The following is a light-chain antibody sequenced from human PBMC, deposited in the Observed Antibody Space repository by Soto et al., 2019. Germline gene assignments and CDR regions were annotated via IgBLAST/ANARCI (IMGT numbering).Light chain of an antibody. CDR3: SSYTSSSSVV. V-gene: IGLV2-14*03. CDR1: SSDVGGYNY. J-gene: IGLJ2*01. CDR2: DVS. Sequence: QSALTQPASVSGSTGQSITISCTGASSDVGGYNYVSWYQLHPGKPPKLMIYDVSIQPSGVSNRFSGSKSGNTASLTISGLQAEDESDYYCSSYTSSSSVVFGGGTKLTVL.